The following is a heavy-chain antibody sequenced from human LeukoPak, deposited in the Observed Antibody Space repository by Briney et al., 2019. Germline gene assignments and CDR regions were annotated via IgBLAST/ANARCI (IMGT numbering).Heavy chain of an antibody. CDR3: ARAIAAAGRSYYFDY. D-gene: IGHD6-13*01. CDR1: GGSISSNNNY. Sequence: SETLSLTCSVSGGSISSNNNYWGWIRQPPGKGLEWIGYIYYSGSTYYNPSLKSRVTISVDTSKNQFSLKLNSVTAADTAVYFCARAIAAAGRSYYFDYWGQGTLVTVSS. V-gene: IGHV4-39*07. CDR2: IYYSGST. J-gene: IGHJ4*02.